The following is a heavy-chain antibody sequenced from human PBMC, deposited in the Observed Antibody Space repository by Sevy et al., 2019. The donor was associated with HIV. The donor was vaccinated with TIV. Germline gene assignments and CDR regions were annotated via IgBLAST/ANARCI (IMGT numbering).Heavy chain of an antibody. D-gene: IGHD2-8*01. CDR3: AREGCTKPHDY. V-gene: IGHV3-23*01. CDR1: GFPSSKSR. CDR2: FSFGCGRI. J-gene: IGHJ4*02. Sequence: GGSLSPSCEASGFPSSKSRMTWARKAPGKGLGWVSPFSFGCGRINYADSVKGRFTISRDDSKNTLYLQMNSLRAEDTAVYYCAREGCTKPHDYWGQGTLVTVSS.